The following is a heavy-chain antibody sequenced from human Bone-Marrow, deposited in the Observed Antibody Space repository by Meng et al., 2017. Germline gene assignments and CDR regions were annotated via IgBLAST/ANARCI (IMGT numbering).Heavy chain of an antibody. J-gene: IGHJ4*02. D-gene: IGHD6-19*01. CDR1: GGCISSSNW. V-gene: IGHV4-4*02. Sequence: QVQLQESGPGLVKPSGTLSLTCAVSGGCISSSNWWSGVRQPPGKGLEWIGEISHSGRINYNPSLKSRVTISLDKSKTQLSLKLNSVTAADTAVYYCARGSFTSGWGFWGQGTLVTVSS. CDR3: ARGSFTSGWGF. CDR2: ISHSGRI.